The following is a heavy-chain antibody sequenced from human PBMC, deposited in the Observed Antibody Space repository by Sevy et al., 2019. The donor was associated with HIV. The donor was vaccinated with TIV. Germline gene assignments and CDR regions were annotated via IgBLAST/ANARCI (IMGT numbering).Heavy chain of an antibody. CDR3: ARDLPSAVINPFYYYGMDV. D-gene: IGHD2-21*01. J-gene: IGHJ6*02. Sequence: GGSLRLSCAASGFTFSIYAIHWVRQAPGKVLEWVTVISYDGGNIYYADSVKGRFTVSRDNSKDTVYLQMNSLRPEDTAVYYCARDLPSAVINPFYYYGMDVWGQGTTVTVSS. CDR2: ISYDGGNI. V-gene: IGHV3-30*04. CDR1: GFTFSIYA.